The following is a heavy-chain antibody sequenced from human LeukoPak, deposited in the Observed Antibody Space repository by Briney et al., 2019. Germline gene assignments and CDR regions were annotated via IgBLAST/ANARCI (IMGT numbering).Heavy chain of an antibody. CDR2: ISNRGST. CDR3: ARLRDDIVAYIDY. Sequence: SETLSLTCTVSGGSISSYYWSWIRQPPGKGPEWIGYISNRGSTKYNPSLKSRVTISVDTSKNQFSLKLTSVTAADTAVYYCARLRDDIVAYIDYWGQGILVTVSS. D-gene: IGHD5-12*01. CDR1: GGSISSYY. V-gene: IGHV4-59*08. J-gene: IGHJ4*02.